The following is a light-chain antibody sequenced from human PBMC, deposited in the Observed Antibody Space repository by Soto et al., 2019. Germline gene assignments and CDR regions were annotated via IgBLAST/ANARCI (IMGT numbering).Light chain of an antibody. V-gene: IGKV2D-29*02. Sequence: FVVTQTTLSLSVAPGQPASISCKSSQSLLHITGETFLFWYLQKPGQSPQLLIYEVSTRVSGVPDRFGGSGSGTDFTLEISRVETDDVGIYYCMQSTQLPPTFGQGTRLEIK. J-gene: IGKJ5*01. CDR3: MQSTQLPPT. CDR1: QSLLHITGETF. CDR2: EVS.